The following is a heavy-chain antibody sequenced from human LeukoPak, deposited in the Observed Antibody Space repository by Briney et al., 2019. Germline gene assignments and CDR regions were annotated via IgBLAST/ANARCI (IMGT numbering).Heavy chain of an antibody. J-gene: IGHJ3*02. V-gene: IGHV3-30*03. CDR3: ARIQLWSRDTYAFDI. CDR1: GFTFSSYG. Sequence: PGGSLRLSCAASGFTFSSYGMHWVRQAPGKGLEWVAVISYDGSNKYYADSVRGRFTISRDNSKNTLYLQMNSLRAEDTAVYYCARIQLWSRDTYAFDIWGQGTMVTVSS. D-gene: IGHD5-18*01. CDR2: ISYDGSNK.